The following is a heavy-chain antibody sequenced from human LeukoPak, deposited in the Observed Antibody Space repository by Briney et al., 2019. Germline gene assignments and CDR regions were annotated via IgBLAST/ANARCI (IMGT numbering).Heavy chain of an antibody. CDR1: GGSISSSSYY. CDR2: IYYSGST. Sequence: SETLSLTCTVSGGSISSSSYYWGWIRQPPGKGLEWIGSIYYSGSTYYNPSLKSRVTVSVDTSKNQFSLKLSSVTAADTAVYYCARHAAGYSSGWYVPDFDYWGQGTLVTVSS. J-gene: IGHJ4*02. CDR3: ARHAAGYSSGWYVPDFDY. V-gene: IGHV4-39*01. D-gene: IGHD6-19*01.